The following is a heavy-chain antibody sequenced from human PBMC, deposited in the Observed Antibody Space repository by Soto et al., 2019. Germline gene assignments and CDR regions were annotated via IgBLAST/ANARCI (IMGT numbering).Heavy chain of an antibody. CDR3: ARDLRLNGYSNRYYYYGMDV. D-gene: IGHD4-4*01. V-gene: IGHV3-7*03. J-gene: IGHJ6*02. CDR2: IKQDGSEK. CDR1: GFTFSSYW. Sequence: VQLVESGGGLVQPGGSLRLSCAASGFTFSSYWMSWVRQAPGKGLEWVANIKQDGSEKYYVDSVKGRFTISRDNAKNSLYLQMNSLRAEDTAVYYCARDLRLNGYSNRYYYYGMDVWGQGTTVTVSS.